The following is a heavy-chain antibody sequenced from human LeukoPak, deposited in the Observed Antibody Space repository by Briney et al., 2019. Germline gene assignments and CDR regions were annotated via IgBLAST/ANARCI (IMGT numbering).Heavy chain of an antibody. CDR3: AREGYSYGQVLGYYYYYMDV. J-gene: IGHJ6*03. Sequence: GGSLRLSCAASGFTFSSYSMNWVRQAPGKGLEWVGRTRNKANSYTTEYAASVEGRFTISRDDSKNSLYLQMNSLKTEDTAVYYCAREGYSYGQVLGYYYYYMDVWGKGTTVTVSS. CDR1: GFTFSSYS. CDR2: TRNKANSYTT. D-gene: IGHD5-18*01. V-gene: IGHV3-72*01.